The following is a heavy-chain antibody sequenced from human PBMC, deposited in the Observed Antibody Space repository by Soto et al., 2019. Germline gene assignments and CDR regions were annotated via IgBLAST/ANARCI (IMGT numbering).Heavy chain of an antibody. J-gene: IGHJ5*02. V-gene: IGHV4-30-4*01. CDR2: IYYSGST. CDR1: GGSISSGDYY. Sequence: QVQLQESGPGLVKPSQTLSLTCTVSGGSISSGDYYWSWIRQPPGKGLEWIGYIYYSGSTYYNPSLXSXXTISVDTSKNQFSLKLSSVTAADPAVYYCARERPDGSRLDPWGQGTLVTVSS. CDR3: ARERPDGSRLDP. D-gene: IGHD6-13*01.